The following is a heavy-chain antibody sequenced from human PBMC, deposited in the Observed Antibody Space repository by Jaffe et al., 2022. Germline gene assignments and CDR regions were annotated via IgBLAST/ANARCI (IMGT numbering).Heavy chain of an antibody. V-gene: IGHV4-59*01. J-gene: IGHJ3*02. CDR2: IYYSGST. D-gene: IGHD4-17*01. CDR3: ARESLDRTTGAFDI. CDR1: GGSISSYY. Sequence: QVQLQESGPGLVKPSETLSLTCTVSGGSISSYYWSWIRQPPGKGLEWIGYIYYSGSTNYNPSLKSRVTISVDTSKNQFSLKLSSVTAADTAVYYCARESLDRTTGAFDIWGQGTMVTVSS.